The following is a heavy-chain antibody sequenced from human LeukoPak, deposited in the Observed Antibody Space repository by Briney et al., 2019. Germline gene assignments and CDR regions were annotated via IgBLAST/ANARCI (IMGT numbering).Heavy chain of an antibody. Sequence: ASVKVSCKASGGTFSSYAISWVRQAPGQGLEWMGGIIPIFGTANYAQKFQGRVTITTDESTSTAYMELSSLRSEDTAVYYCARGKFWGTQNWNFDLWGRGTLVTVSS. V-gene: IGHV1-69*05. CDR3: ARGKFWGTQNWNFDL. D-gene: IGHD7-27*01. CDR1: GGTFSSYA. J-gene: IGHJ2*01. CDR2: IIPIFGTA.